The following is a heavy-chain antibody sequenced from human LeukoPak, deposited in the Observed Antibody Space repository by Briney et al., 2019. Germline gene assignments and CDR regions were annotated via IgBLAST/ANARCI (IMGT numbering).Heavy chain of an antibody. Sequence: GGSLRLSCEASGFTFSRYSMNWVRQAPGKGLEWVSSISDRCSYIYYADSVKGRFTISRDNAKNSLYLQMNSLGADDTAVYYCARDPGASHRYGVDVWGQGTTVTVSS. CDR3: ARDPGASHRYGVDV. V-gene: IGHV3-21*01. CDR1: GFTFSRYS. D-gene: IGHD3-10*01. J-gene: IGHJ6*02. CDR2: ISDRCSYI.